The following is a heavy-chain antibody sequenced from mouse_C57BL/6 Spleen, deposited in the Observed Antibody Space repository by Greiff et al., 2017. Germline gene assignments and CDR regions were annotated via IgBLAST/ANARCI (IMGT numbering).Heavy chain of an antibody. J-gene: IGHJ4*01. CDR1: GYTFTDYE. D-gene: IGHD1-1*01. CDR3: TGRFITTVVDAMDY. CDR2: IDPETGGT. V-gene: IGHV1-15*01. Sequence: QVQLQQSGAELVRPGASVTLSCKASGYTFTDYEMHWVKQTPVHGLEWIGAIDPETGGTAYNQKFKGKAILTADKSSSTAYMELRSLTSEDSAVYYCTGRFITTVVDAMDYWGQGTSVTISS.